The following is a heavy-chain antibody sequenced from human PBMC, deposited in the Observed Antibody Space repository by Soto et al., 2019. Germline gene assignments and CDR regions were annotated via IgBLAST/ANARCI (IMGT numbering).Heavy chain of an antibody. CDR3: ARPMIVVVNNQYSPNYFDY. D-gene: IGHD3-22*01. Sequence: GESLKISCQGSGYSFTSYWIAWVRQMPGKGLEWMGIIYPGDSDTRYSPSFQGQVTISADKSSTTAYLQWSSLKASDTAMYYCARPMIVVVNNQYSPNYFDYWGQGALVTVSS. CDR1: GYSFTSYW. CDR2: IYPGDSDT. J-gene: IGHJ4*02. V-gene: IGHV5-51*01.